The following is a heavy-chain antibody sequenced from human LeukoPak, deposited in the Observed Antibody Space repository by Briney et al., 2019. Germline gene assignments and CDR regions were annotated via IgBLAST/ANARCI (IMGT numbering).Heavy chain of an antibody. Sequence: GGSLRLSCATSGFTFAGNAMSWVRQAPGKGLEWVSGISAGDGSSHYADSVKGRFTISVDNSKNTLYLQMNSLRAEDTAVYYCAKYVSARGPPYALAVWGQGTTVTVSS. CDR3: AKYVSARGPPYALAV. V-gene: IGHV3-23*01. CDR1: GFTFAGNA. D-gene: IGHD2/OR15-2a*01. CDR2: ISAGDGSS. J-gene: IGHJ6*02.